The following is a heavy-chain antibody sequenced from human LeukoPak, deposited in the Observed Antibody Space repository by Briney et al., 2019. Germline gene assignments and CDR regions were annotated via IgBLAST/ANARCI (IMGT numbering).Heavy chain of an antibody. CDR3: ARGAHYYYYMDV. D-gene: IGHD3-16*01. J-gene: IGHJ6*03. CDR2: TYYRSKWYN. Sequence: SQTLSLTCAISGDSVSGNSVAWNWVRQSPSRGLEWLGRTYYRSKWYNDYAVSVKSRITINPDTSKNQFSLQLNSVTPEDTAVYYCARGAHYYYYMDVWGKGTTVTISS. CDR1: GDSVSGNSVA. V-gene: IGHV6-1*01.